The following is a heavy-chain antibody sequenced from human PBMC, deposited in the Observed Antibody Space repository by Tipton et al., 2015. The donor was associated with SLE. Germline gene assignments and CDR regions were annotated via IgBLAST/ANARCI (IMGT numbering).Heavy chain of an antibody. CDR1: GFTVSSNY. J-gene: IGHJ4*02. CDR3: ARTGPGYAPFDY. CDR2: IYSGGST. Sequence: SLRLSCAASGFTVSSNYMSWVRQAPGKGLEWVSVIYSGGSTYYADSVKGRFTISRDNSKNTLYLQMNSLRAEDTAVYYCARTGPGYAPFDYWGQGTLVTVSS. D-gene: IGHD5-18*01. V-gene: IGHV3-66*01.